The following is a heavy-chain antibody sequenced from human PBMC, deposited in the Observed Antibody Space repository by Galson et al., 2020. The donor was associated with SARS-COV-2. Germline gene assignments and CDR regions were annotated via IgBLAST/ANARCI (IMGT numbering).Heavy chain of an antibody. CDR2: IKEDVSEK. J-gene: IGHJ4*02. Sequence: GGSLRLSCAASGFTFGSYWMNWVRQAPGKGLEWVASIKEDVSEKYYVDSVNGRFTIGRDNAKKSLYLEMNSLRVEDTAVYFCARDLGGLWGFWGQGTLVNVSS. D-gene: IGHD3-16*01. V-gene: IGHV3-7*01. CDR1: GFTFGSYW. CDR3: ARDLGGLWGF.